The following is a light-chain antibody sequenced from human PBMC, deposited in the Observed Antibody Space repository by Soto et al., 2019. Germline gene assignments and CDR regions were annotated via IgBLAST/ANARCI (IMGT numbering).Light chain of an antibody. Sequence: QSVLTQPASVSGSPGQSITISCTGTSSDVGGYNYVSWYQQHPGKAPKLMIYDVSTRPSGVSNPFSGSKSGNTASLTISGLQAEVEADNYCSSYTSSSARLVFGGGTQLTVL. V-gene: IGLV2-14*01. CDR1: SSDVGGYNY. CDR2: DVS. J-gene: IGLJ2*01. CDR3: SSYTSSSARLV.